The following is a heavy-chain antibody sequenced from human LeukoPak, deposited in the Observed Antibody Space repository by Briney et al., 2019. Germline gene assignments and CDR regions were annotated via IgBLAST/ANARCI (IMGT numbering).Heavy chain of an antibody. V-gene: IGHV3-33*01. J-gene: IGHJ6*02. CDR2: IWYDGSNK. CDR3: ARADIVVVPAAPTSYYYYGMDV. Sequence: PGGSLRLSCAASGFTFSSYGMHWVRQAPGKGLEWVAVIWYDGSNKYYADSVKGRFTISRDNSKNTLYLQMNSLRAEDTAVYYCARADIVVVPAAPTSYYYYGMDVWGQGTTVTVS. CDR1: GFTFSSYG. D-gene: IGHD2-2*01.